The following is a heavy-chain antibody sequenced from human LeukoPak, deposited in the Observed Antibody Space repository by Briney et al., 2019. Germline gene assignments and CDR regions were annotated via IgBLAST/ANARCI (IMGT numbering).Heavy chain of an antibody. V-gene: IGHV1-2*02. CDR2: INPNSGGT. J-gene: IGHJ4*02. CDR1: EYTFTDYY. D-gene: IGHD1-26*01. Sequence: GASVKVSCKASEYTFTDYYMHWVRQAPGQGLEWMGWINPNSGGTKYAQKFQGRVTMTRDPSISTAYMELSRLRFDDTAVYYCVRDAWLVGATNLYYFDHWGQGTPVTVSS. CDR3: VRDAWLVGATNLYYFDH.